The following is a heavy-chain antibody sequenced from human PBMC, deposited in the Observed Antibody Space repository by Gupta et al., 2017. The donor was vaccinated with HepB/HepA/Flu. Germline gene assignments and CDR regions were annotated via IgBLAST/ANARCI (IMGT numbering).Heavy chain of an antibody. CDR2: MSPNNGII. Sequence: QVQLVQSGAELKKPGAPVKVSCKASGYTFTNLDINWVRQAPGQGPEWMGWMSPNNGIIGYEQKFQDRVTMTRDTSISTASIALSSLTAEDTAIDYCSRGVDAGVDVCG. CDR1: GYTFTNLD. CDR3: SRGVDAGVDV. J-gene: IGHJ6*01. D-gene: IGHD5-12*01. V-gene: IGHV1-8*01.